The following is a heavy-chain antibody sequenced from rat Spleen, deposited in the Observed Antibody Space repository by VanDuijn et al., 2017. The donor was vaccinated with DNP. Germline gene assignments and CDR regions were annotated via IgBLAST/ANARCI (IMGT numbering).Heavy chain of an antibody. CDR2: INKDSSTI. CDR3: ARLGWHGWFAY. J-gene: IGHJ3*01. D-gene: IGHD1-11*01. CDR1: GFNLNDYW. Sequence: EVKLVESGGGLVQPGRALKLSCAASGFNLNDYWMGWVRQAPGKGLEWIGEINKDSSTINYSPSLKDKFTISRDNAQNTLYLQMSKLGSEDTAIYYCARLGWHGWFAYWGQGTLVTVSS. V-gene: IGHV4-2*01.